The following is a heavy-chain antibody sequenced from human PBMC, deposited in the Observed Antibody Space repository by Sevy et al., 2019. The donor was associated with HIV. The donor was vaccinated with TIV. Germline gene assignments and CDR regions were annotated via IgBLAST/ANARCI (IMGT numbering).Heavy chain of an antibody. V-gene: IGHV3-30-3*01. CDR1: GFTFNRYS. Sequence: GGSLRLSCAASGFTFNRYSMHWVRQAPGKGLEWVATMSFDATNKHYPDSVKGRFTISRDNFQNSLFLQMDSLRPEDTAVYYCALERLSSDVAEYFHNWGQGTLVTVSS. D-gene: IGHD1-1*01. CDR3: ALERLSSDVAEYFHN. CDR2: MSFDATNK. J-gene: IGHJ1*01.